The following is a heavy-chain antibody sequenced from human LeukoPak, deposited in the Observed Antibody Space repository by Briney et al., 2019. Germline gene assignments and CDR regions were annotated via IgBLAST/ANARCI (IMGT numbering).Heavy chain of an antibody. CDR1: GGSIHSYY. CDR3: ARSRYGYCSSTSCYLDAFDV. CDR2: IYPGGST. D-gene: IGHD2-2*03. Sequence: PSETLSLACTVSGGSIHSYYWSWIRQPPGKGLEWVGYIYPGGSTKYNPSLKSRVTIPIDTSKNQFSLKETSVTAADTAVYYCARSRYGYCSSTSCYLDAFDVWGQGIMVTVSS. J-gene: IGHJ3*01. V-gene: IGHV4-59*01.